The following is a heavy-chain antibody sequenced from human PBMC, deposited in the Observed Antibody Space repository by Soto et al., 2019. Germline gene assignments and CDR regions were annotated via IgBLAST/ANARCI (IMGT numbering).Heavy chain of an antibody. Sequence: GESLKISCKGSGYSFTSYWISWVRQMPGKGLEWMGRIDPSDSYTNYSPSFQGHVTISADKSISTAYLQWSSLKASDTAMYYCARDGYCSGGSCSQYGLDVWGQGTTVTVSS. D-gene: IGHD2-15*01. J-gene: IGHJ6*02. CDR3: ARDGYCSGGSCSQYGLDV. CDR1: GYSFTSYW. CDR2: IDPSDSYT. V-gene: IGHV5-10-1*01.